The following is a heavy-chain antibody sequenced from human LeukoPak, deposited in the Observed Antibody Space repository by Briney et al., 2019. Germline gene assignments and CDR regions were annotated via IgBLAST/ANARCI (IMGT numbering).Heavy chain of an antibody. CDR2: IRVYNGDT. CDR1: GCTFTSYG. D-gene: IGHD2-2*03. Sequence: GASVKVSCKASGCTFTSYGISWARQAPGQGLEWMGWIRVYNGDTNYAQKLQGRVTMTTDTSTSTAYMELRSLRSDDTAVYYCATGYCSSTNCRIDYWGQGTLVSVSS. V-gene: IGHV1-18*01. CDR3: ATGYCSSTNCRIDY. J-gene: IGHJ4*02.